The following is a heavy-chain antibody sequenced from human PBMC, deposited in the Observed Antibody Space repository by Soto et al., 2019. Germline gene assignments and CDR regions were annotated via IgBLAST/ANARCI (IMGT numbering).Heavy chain of an antibody. CDR2: ISPYSGNT. CDR3: EMVDNYVTPTPQDV. V-gene: IGHV1-18*01. J-gene: IGHJ6*02. CDR1: GYIFVNYG. Sequence: QVQLVQSGDEVRKPGSSVKVSCKASGYIFVNYGIAWVRQAPGQGLEWMGWISPYSGNTHYASKVQGRLTMTTDTTNSTTYMDLGGLTSDDTDVYYCEMVDNYVTPTPQDVWGQGTTVTVSS. D-gene: IGHD3-16*01.